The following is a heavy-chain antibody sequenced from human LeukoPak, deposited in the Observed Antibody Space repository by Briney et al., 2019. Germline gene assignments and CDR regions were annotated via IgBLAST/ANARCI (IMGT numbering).Heavy chain of an antibody. J-gene: IGHJ3*02. CDR2: IKSKTDGCIT. D-gene: IGHD5/OR15-5a*01. V-gene: IGHV3-15*01. CDR1: GFTFSNAW. CDR3: TTDPHTSTDI. Sequence: GGSLRLSCAASGFTFSNAWMSWVRQAPGKGLEWVGRIKSKTDGCITDYAEPVKGRFTISRDDLKSTLYLQMNSLKPEDTAVYYCTTDPHTSTDIWGQGTMVTVSS.